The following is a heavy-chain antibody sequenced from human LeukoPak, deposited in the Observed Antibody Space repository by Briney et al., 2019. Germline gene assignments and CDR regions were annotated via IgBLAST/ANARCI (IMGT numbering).Heavy chain of an antibody. CDR1: GFTFSSYA. CDR2: ISGSGGST. V-gene: IGHV3-23*01. Sequence: GGSLRLSCAASGFTFSSYAMSWVRQALGKGLEWVSAISGSGGSTYYADSVKGRFTISRDNSKNTLYLQMNSLRAEDTAVYYCAKVCGVWSGMDVWGQGTTVTVSS. CDR3: AKVCGVWSGMDV. J-gene: IGHJ6*02. D-gene: IGHD3-3*01.